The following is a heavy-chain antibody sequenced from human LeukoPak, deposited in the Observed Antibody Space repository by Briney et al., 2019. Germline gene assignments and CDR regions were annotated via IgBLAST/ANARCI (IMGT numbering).Heavy chain of an antibody. CDR2: ISAYNGNT. Sequence: ASVKVSCKASGYTFTSYGISWVLQAPGQGLEWMGWISAYNGNTNYAQKLQGRVTMTTDTSTSTAYMELRSLRSDDTAVYYCARGDYGDYDGPVGYYFDYWGQGTLVTVSS. V-gene: IGHV1-18*01. J-gene: IGHJ4*02. CDR1: GYTFTSYG. D-gene: IGHD4-17*01. CDR3: ARGDYGDYDGPVGYYFDY.